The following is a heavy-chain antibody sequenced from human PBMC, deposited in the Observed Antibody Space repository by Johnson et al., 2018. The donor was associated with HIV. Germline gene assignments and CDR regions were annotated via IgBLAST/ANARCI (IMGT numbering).Heavy chain of an antibody. CDR2: MYAGGSA. D-gene: IGHD5/OR15-5a*01. CDR1: GITVNTNY. V-gene: IGHV3-66*01. Sequence: VQLLESGGGLVQPGGSLTLSCAASGITVNTNYMAWVRQAPGKGLEWVSVMYAGGSAFYADSVKGRFTVSRDNSKNTLYLQMNSLRAEDTAVYYCALYPPDAFDIWGQGTMVTVSS. J-gene: IGHJ3*02. CDR3: ALYPPDAFDI.